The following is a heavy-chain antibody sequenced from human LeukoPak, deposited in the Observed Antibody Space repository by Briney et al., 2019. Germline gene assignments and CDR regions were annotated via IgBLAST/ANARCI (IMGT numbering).Heavy chain of an antibody. Sequence: SETLSLTCTVSGGSISSYYWSWIRQPPGKGLEWIGYIYYSGSTNYNPSLKNRVTISVDTSKNQFSLKLSSVTAADTAVYYCARVIGSDYSFDYWGQGTLVTVSS. J-gene: IGHJ4*02. CDR3: ARVIGSDYSFDY. CDR2: IYYSGST. CDR1: GGSISSYY. V-gene: IGHV4-59*01. D-gene: IGHD4-11*01.